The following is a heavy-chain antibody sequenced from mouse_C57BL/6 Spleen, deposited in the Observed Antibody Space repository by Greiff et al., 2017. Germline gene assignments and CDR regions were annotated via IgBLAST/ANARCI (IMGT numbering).Heavy chain of an antibody. D-gene: IGHD1-1*01. J-gene: IGHJ4*01. CDR3: ARSTTVVPPGLYAMDY. V-gene: IGHV1-69*01. CDR1: GYTFTSYW. Sequence: QVQLQQPGAELVMPGASVKLSCKASGYTFTSYWMHWVKQRPGQGLEWIGEIDPSDSYTNYNQKFKGKSTLTVDKSSSTAYMQLSSLTSEDSAVYYCARSTTVVPPGLYAMDYWGQGTSDTVSS. CDR2: IDPSDSYT.